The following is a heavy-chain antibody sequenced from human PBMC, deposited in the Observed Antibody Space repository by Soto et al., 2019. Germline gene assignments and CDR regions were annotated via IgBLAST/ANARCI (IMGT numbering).Heavy chain of an antibody. CDR2: IQSGGTT. Sequence: GGSLRLSCVVSGFTFSTSSMNWVRQAPGKGLEWVSLIQSGGTTYYADSVKGRFTISRDTSENTLHLQMDSLRVEDTAVYYCACGDGHRRGSRWYLIRMDVWGKGTTVTVSS. D-gene: IGHD6-19*01. V-gene: IGHV3-66*01. CDR1: GFTFSTSS. J-gene: IGHJ6*04. CDR3: ACGDGHRRGSRWYLIRMDV.